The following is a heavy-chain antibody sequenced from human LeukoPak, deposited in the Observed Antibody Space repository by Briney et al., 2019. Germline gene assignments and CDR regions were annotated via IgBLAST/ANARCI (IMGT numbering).Heavy chain of an antibody. D-gene: IGHD3-22*01. CDR3: ASSVITTTPVYFDY. J-gene: IGHJ4*02. CDR2: IYNDGSA. Sequence: GGSLRLSCAASGLIVSSHYMSWVRQAPGKGLEWVSVIYNDGSAYYADSVKGRFTISRDNSKNTLYLEMNTLRAEDTAVYYCASSVITTTPVYFDYWGQRTLVTVSS. CDR1: GLIVSSHY. V-gene: IGHV3-53*01.